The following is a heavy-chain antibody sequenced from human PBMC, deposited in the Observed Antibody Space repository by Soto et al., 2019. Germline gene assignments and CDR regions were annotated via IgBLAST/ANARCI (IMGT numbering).Heavy chain of an antibody. CDR3: ARLGSSSPGY. V-gene: IGHV3-33*01. J-gene: IGHJ4*02. D-gene: IGHD6-6*01. CDR1: GFTFSSYG. CDR2: IWYDGSNK. Sequence: QVQLVESGGGVVQPGRSLRLSCAASGFTFSSYGMHWVRQAPGKGLEWVAVIWYDGSNKYYADSVKGRFTISRDNSKNTQYLQMNSPRAEDTAVYYCARLGSSSPGYWGQGTLVTVSS.